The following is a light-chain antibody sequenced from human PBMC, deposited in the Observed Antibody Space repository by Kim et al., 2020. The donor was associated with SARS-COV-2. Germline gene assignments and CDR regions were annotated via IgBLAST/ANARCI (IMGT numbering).Light chain of an antibody. J-gene: IGKJ1*01. V-gene: IGKV3-20*01. Sequence: LTPGQMASLSCRASQSISCLAWYQQKPGPAPSLVIYCTFYRATGIPDWFGVSGSGTDFTLIISRLEPEDFAVYYCQEYDDSPPWTFGQGTKVDIK. CDR2: CTF. CDR1: QSISC. CDR3: QEYDDSPPWT.